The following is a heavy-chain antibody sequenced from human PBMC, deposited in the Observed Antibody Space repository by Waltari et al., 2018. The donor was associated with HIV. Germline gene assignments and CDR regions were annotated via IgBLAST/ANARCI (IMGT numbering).Heavy chain of an antibody. CDR2: RSSDGSNQ. D-gene: IGHD3-10*01. V-gene: IGHV3-30*18. CDR1: VFTFRESA. Sequence: QVQLVESGGGVVQPGTSLRLSCAASVFTFRESAMHWVHQEPGKGLEWGTVRSSDGSNQYYADAVKGRFTISRDNTKNTLSLQVNSLKTEDTAVYYCAKDAYGGHPKNWFDSWGQGTLVTVSS. CDR3: AKDAYGGHPKNWFDS. J-gene: IGHJ5*01.